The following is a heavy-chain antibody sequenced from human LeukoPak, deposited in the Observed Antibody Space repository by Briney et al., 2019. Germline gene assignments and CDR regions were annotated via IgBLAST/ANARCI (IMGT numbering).Heavy chain of an antibody. V-gene: IGHV1-8*01. Sequence: GASVKVSCKASGYTFTSYDINWVRQATGQGLEWMGWMNPNSGNTGYAQKFQGRVTMTRNTSISTAYMELSSLRSEDTAVYYCARTAGEIPKDNWFDPWGQGTLVTVSS. CDR3: ARTAGEIPKDNWFDP. CDR2: MNPNSGNT. CDR1: GYTFTSYD. D-gene: IGHD6-13*01. J-gene: IGHJ5*02.